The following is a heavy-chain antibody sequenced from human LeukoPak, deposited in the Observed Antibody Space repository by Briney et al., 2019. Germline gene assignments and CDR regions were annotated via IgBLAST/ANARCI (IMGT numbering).Heavy chain of an antibody. V-gene: IGHV3-30*04. CDR2: ISYDGSNK. CDR3: ARRTNYLAFDY. CDR1: GFTFSSYA. J-gene: IGHJ4*02. Sequence: GRSLRLSCAASGFTFSSYAMHWVRQAPGKGLEWVAVISYDGSNKYYADSVKGRFTISRDNSKNTLYLQMNNLRAEDTAVYSCARRTNYLAFDYWGQGTLVTVSS. D-gene: IGHD4/OR15-4a*01.